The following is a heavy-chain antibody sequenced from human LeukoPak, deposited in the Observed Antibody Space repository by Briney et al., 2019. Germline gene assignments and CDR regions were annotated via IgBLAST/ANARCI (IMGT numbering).Heavy chain of an antibody. CDR3: ATGIYDILTGYQPYYFDY. CDR2: FDPEDGET. D-gene: IGHD3-9*01. J-gene: IGHJ4*02. CDR1: GYTLTGLS. Sequence: ASVKVSCKVSGYTLTGLSMHWVRQAPGKGLEWTGGFDPEDGETIYAQKFQGRVTMTEDTSTDTAYMELSSLRSEDTAVYYCATGIYDILTGYQPYYFDYWGQGTLVTVSS. V-gene: IGHV1-24*01.